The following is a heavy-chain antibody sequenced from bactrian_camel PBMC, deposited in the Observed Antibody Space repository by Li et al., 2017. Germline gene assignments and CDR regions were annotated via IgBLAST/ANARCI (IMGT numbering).Heavy chain of an antibody. CDR3: AAGGLSCMIT. V-gene: IGHV3S57*01. Sequence: QLVESGGGSVQAGGSLSVSCTDSRRTYSTYCMAWFRQAPGKEREWVATIDTDGGTKYADSVKGRFTISRDSSKNTLYLQMNDLKPEDTAVYYCAAGGLSCMITGARGPRSPSP. CDR1: RRTYSTYC. CDR2: IDTDGGT. J-gene: IGHJ4*01.